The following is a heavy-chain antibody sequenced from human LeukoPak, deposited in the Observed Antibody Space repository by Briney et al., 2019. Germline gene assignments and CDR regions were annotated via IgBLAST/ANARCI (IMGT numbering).Heavy chain of an antibody. CDR1: GYTFTSYD. CDR3: ASLMGYDYVWGSYHPFINY. Sequence: ASVKVSCKASGYTFTSYDISWVRQATGQGLEWMGWMNPNSGNTGYAQKFQGRVTMTRNTSISTAYMELSSLRSEDTAVYYCASLMGYDYVWGSYHPFINYWGQGTLVTVSS. J-gene: IGHJ4*02. V-gene: IGHV1-8*01. CDR2: MNPNSGNT. D-gene: IGHD3-16*02.